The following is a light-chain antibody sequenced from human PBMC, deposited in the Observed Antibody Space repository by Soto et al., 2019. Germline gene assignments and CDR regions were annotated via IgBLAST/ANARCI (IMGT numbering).Light chain of an antibody. CDR2: LNSDGSH. CDR3: QTWGAGTVV. CDR1: SGHSSYA. J-gene: IGLJ2*01. V-gene: IGLV4-69*01. Sequence: QSVLTQSPSVSASLGASVKLTCTLSSGHSSYAIAWHQQQPEKGPRYLMKLNSDGSHSKGDGIPDRFSGSSSGAERYLTISSLQSEDEADYYCQTWGAGTVVFGGGTTLTVL.